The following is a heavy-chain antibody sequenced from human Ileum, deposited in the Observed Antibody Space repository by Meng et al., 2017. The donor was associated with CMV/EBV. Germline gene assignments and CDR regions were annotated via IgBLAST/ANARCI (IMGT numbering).Heavy chain of an antibody. CDR2: VSGDGGSA. CDR3: VGLLTGYNRHH. J-gene: IGHJ5*02. D-gene: IGHD3-9*01. Sequence: EVQMLESGGGLVQPGGSLRVSCAASGFTFSDAAMSWIRQAPGKGLQWVSAVSGDGGSAVYADFMKDRFTISRDNSKNTVYLQMNSLRAEDTAVYYCVGLLTGYNRHHWGQGTLVTVSS. CDR1: GFTFSDAA. V-gene: IGHV3-23*01.